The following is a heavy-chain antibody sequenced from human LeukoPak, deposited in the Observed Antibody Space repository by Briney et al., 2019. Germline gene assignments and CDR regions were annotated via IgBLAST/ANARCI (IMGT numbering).Heavy chain of an antibody. CDR3: AREARGYSYGSYWYFDL. Sequence: SETLSLTCAVYGGSFSGYYWSRIRQPPGKGLEWIGEINHSGSTNYNPSLKSRVTISVDTSKNQFSLKLSSVTAADTAVYYCAREARGYSYGSYWYFDLWGRGTLVTVSS. CDR1: GGSFSGYY. V-gene: IGHV4-34*01. CDR2: INHSGST. J-gene: IGHJ2*01. D-gene: IGHD5-18*01.